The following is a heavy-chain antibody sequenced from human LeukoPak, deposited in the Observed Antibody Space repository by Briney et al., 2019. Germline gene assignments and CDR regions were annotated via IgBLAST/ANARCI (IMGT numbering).Heavy chain of an antibody. V-gene: IGHV1-24*01. D-gene: IGHD3-22*01. J-gene: IGHJ4*02. CDR3: ARDSRYNYDSSYSGLGDS. CDR2: FDPEDGET. CDR1: GYTLTELP. Sequence: ASVKVSCKVSGYTLTELPMHWVRQAPGKGLEWMGGFDPEDGETIYAQKFQGRVTMTEDTSTDTAYMELSSLRSEDTAVYYCARDSRYNYDSSYSGLGDSWGQGTLVTVSS.